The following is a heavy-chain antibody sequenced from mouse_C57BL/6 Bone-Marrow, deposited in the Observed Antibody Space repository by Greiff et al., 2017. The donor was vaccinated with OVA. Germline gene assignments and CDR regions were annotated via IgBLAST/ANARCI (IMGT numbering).Heavy chain of an antibody. CDR2: INPNNGGT. Sequence: VQLQQSGPELVKPGASVKISCKASGYTFTDYYMNWVKQSHGKSLEWIGDINPNNGGTSYNQKFKGKATLTVDKSSSTAYMELRSLTSEDSAVYYCAPTVPYWYFDVWGTGTTVTVSS. D-gene: IGHD1-1*01. V-gene: IGHV1-26*01. CDR1: GYTFTDYY. CDR3: APTVPYWYFDV. J-gene: IGHJ1*03.